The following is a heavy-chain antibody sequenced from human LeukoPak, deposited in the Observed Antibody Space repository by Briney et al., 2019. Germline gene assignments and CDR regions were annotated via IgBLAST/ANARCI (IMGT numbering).Heavy chain of an antibody. CDR3: ARGLRSIVVVPAARALNWFDP. D-gene: IGHD2-2*01. CDR2: INHSGST. V-gene: IGHV4-34*01. Sequence: PSETLSLTCAVYGGSFSGYYWSWIRQPPGKGLEWIGEINHSGSTNYNPSLKSRVTISVDTSKNQFSLKLSSVTAADTAVYYCARGLRSIVVVPAARALNWFDPWGQGTLVTVSS. CDR1: GGSFSGYY. J-gene: IGHJ5*02.